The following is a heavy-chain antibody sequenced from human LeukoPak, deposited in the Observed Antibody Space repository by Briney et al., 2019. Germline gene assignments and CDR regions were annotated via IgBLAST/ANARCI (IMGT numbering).Heavy chain of an antibody. V-gene: IGHV4-59*08. Sequence: PSETLSLTCTVSGGSISSYYWSWIRQPPGKGLEWIGYIFYSGSTNYNPSLKSRVTISVDTSKNQFSLKQSSVTAADTAVYYCARHGGQSSGYYYWGQGNLVTVSS. J-gene: IGHJ4*02. CDR1: GGSISSYY. CDR3: ARHGGQSSGYYY. CDR2: IFYSGST. D-gene: IGHD3-22*01.